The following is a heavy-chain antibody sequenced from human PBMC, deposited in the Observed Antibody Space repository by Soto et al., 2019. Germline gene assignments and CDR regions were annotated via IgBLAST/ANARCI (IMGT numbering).Heavy chain of an antibody. D-gene: IGHD4-17*01. J-gene: IGHJ5*02. CDR2: IYWDDDN. CDR1: GFSLTTSGVG. Sequence: QITLKESGPTLVKPTQTLTLTCTFSGFSLTTSGVGVGWIRQPPGKALEWLALIYWDDDNRYSPSLKSRLTIPNDTTKHQVVLTMTNMAPADTATYFCAHRTTTVTWWFDPWGQGTLVTVSS. CDR3: AHRTTTVTWWFDP. V-gene: IGHV2-5*02.